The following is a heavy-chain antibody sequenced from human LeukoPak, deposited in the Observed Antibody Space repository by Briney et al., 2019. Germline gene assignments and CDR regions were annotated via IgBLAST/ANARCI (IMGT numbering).Heavy chain of an antibody. D-gene: IGHD3-22*01. CDR2: INHSGGT. V-gene: IGHV4-34*01. CDR3: ASPLLDSLGHN. CDR1: GGSFSGYY. J-gene: IGHJ4*02. Sequence: SETLSLTCAVYGGSFSGYYWSWIRQPPGKGLEWIGEINHSGGTNYNPSLKSRVTISVDTSKNQFSLKLSSVTAADTAVYYCASPLLDSLGHNWGQGTLVTVSS.